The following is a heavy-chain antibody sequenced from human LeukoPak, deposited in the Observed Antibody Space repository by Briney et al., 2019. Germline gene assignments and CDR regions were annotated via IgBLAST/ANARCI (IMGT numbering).Heavy chain of an antibody. CDR1: GGTFSSYA. CDR3: TRVNLRTGERFFDY. Sequence: SVKVSCKASGGTFSSYAISWVRQAPGQGLEWMGGIIPIFGTANYAQKFQGRVTITADESTSTAYMELSSLRSEDTAVYYCTRVNLRTGERFFDYWGQGTLVTVSS. CDR2: IIPIFGTA. V-gene: IGHV1-69*13. D-gene: IGHD7-27*01. J-gene: IGHJ4*02.